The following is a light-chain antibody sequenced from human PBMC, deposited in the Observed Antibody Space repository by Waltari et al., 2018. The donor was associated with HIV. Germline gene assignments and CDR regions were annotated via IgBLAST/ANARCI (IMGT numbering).Light chain of an antibody. CDR2: YDT. Sequence: SYVLTQPPSVSVAPGKTASITCGGDNIGGKSVHWFQQKPGRAPVLVIYYDTDRPSGIPERCSGSNSGNTAALTISGVEAGDEADYYCQVWDSSSEHPVFGGGTKLTVL. CDR3: QVWDSSSEHPV. CDR1: NIGGKS. V-gene: IGLV3-21*04. J-gene: IGLJ2*01.